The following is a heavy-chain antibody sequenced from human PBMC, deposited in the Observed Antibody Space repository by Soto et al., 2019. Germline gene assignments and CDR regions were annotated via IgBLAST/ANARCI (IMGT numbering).Heavy chain of an antibody. Sequence: EVQLVESGGGLVKPGRSLRLSCTASGFTFGDYAMSWFRQAPGKGLEWVGFIRSKAYGGTTEYAASVKGRFTISRDDSKWLAYLQMNSHKAEDTAVYYCTSYSSGWYMDWFDPWGQGTLVTVSS. V-gene: IGHV3-49*05. D-gene: IGHD6-19*01. CDR1: GFTFGDYA. J-gene: IGHJ5*02. CDR2: IRSKAYGGTT. CDR3: TSYSSGWYMDWFDP.